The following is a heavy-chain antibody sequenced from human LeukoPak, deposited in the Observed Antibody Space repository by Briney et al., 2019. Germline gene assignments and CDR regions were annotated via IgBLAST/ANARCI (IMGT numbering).Heavy chain of an antibody. CDR1: GGSISSYY. J-gene: IGHJ4*02. CDR2: INHSGST. CDR3: ARAKGFDY. V-gene: IGHV4-34*01. Sequence: SETLSLTCTVSGGSISSYYWSWIRQPPGKGLEWIGEINHSGSTNYNPSLKSRVTISVDTSKNQFSLKLSSVTAADTAVYYCARAKGFDYWGQGTLVTVSS.